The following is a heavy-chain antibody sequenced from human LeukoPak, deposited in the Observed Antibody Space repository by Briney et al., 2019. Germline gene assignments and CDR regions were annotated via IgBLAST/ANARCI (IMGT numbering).Heavy chain of an antibody. Sequence: ASVKVSCKASGYTSTSYGISWVRQAPGQGLEWMGWISAYNGNTNYAQKLQGRVTMTTDTSTSTAYMELRSLRSDDTAVYYCARDRSMYSSGWTSRYWGQGTLVTVSS. CDR2: ISAYNGNT. V-gene: IGHV1-18*01. D-gene: IGHD6-19*01. CDR1: GYTSTSYG. CDR3: ARDRSMYSSGWTSRY. J-gene: IGHJ4*02.